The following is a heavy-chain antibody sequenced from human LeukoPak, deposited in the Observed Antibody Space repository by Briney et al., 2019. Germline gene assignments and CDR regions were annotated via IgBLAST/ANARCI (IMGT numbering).Heavy chain of an antibody. D-gene: IGHD5-18*01. J-gene: IGHJ4*02. CDR1: GFTVSSNY. CDR2: IYSGGST. Sequence: GGSLRLSCAASGFTVSSNYMSWVRQAPGKGLEWVSVIYSGGSTYYADSVKGRFTISRHNSENTLYLQMNSLRVEDTAVYYCARGRGYSYGSTPHFDYWGQGTLVTVSS. V-gene: IGHV3-53*04. CDR3: ARGRGYSYGSTPHFDY.